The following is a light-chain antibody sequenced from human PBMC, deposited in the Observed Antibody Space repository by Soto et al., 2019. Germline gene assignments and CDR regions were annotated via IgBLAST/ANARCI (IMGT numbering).Light chain of an antibody. J-gene: IGLJ1*01. CDR2: EDN. V-gene: IGLV1-40*01. Sequence: QSVLTQPPSVSAAPGQKVTISCSGSSSNIGNNYVSWYQQLPGTAPKLLIYEDNTRPSGVPDRFSASKSGTSASLAITGLQAEDEADYYCQSYDTGLSVYVFGTGTKLTVL. CDR1: SSNIGNNY. CDR3: QSYDTGLSVYV.